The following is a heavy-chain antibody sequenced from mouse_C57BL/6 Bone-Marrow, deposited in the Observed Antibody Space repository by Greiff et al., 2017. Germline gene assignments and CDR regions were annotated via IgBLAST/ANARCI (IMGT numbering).Heavy chain of an antibody. CDR1: GFSLTSYG. CDR2: IWSGGST. D-gene: IGHD1-1*01. Sequence: QVQLQQSGPGLVQPSQSLSITCTVSGFSLTSYGVHWVRQSPGTGLEWLGVIWSGGSTDYNAAFISRLSISKDNSKSQVFFKMNSLQADDTAIYYCASSFITTVVRDYWGQGTTLTVSS. V-gene: IGHV2-2*01. J-gene: IGHJ2*01. CDR3: ASSFITTVVRDY.